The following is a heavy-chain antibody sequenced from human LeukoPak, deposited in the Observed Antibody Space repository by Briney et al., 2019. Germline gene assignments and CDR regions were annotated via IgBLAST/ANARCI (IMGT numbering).Heavy chain of an antibody. Sequence: GGSLRLSCAASGFTFSSYSMNWVRQAPGKGLEWVSSISSSSSYIYYADSVKGRFTISRDNAKNSLYLQMNSLRAEDTAVYYCARAGYYYDSSGYYSRTYYYYGMDVWGQGTTVTVSS. D-gene: IGHD3-22*01. CDR2: ISSSSSYI. CDR1: GFTFSSYS. J-gene: IGHJ6*02. CDR3: ARAGYYYDSSGYYSRTYYYYGMDV. V-gene: IGHV3-21*01.